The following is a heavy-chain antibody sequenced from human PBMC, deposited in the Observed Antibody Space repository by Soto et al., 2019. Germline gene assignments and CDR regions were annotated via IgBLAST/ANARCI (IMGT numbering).Heavy chain of an antibody. CDR2: IIPIFGTA. Sequence: QVQLVQSGAEVKKPGSSVKVSCKASGGTISSYGISWVRQAPGQGLEWMGGIIPIFGTANYAQKFQGRVTITADESTSTAYMELSSLKSEDTAVYYWAKGDYYDSSGYLDDWGQGTLVTVSS. CDR1: GGTISSYG. D-gene: IGHD3-22*01. V-gene: IGHV1-69*01. J-gene: IGHJ4*02. CDR3: AKGDYYDSSGYLDD.